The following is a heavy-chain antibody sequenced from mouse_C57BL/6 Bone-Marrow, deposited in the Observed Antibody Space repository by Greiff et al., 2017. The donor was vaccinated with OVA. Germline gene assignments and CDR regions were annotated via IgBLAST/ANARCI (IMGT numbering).Heavy chain of an antibody. CDR3: ARRGPMMVTT. V-gene: IGHV1-59*01. J-gene: IGHJ2*01. CDR1: GYTFTSYW. CDR2: IDPSDSYT. Sequence: VQLQQPGAELVRPGTSVKLSCKASGYTFTSYWMHWVKQRPGQGLEWIGVIDPSDSYTNYNQKFKGKATLTVDTSSSTAYMQLSSLTSEDSAVYYCARRGPMMVTTWGQGTTLTVSS. D-gene: IGHD2-3*01.